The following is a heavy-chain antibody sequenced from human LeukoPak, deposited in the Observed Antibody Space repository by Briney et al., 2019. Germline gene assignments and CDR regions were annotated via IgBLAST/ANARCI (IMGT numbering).Heavy chain of an antibody. V-gene: IGHV4-34*01. CDR3: ARVSSYSGSYSFDI. D-gene: IGHD1-26*01. CDR1: GGSFSGYY. CDR2: INHSGST. Sequence: SETLSLTCAVYGGSFSGYYGSWIRQPPGKGLEWIGEINHSGSTNYNPSLKSRVTISVDTSKNQFSLKLSSVTAADTAVYYCARVSSYSGSYSFDIWGQGTMVTVSS. J-gene: IGHJ3*02.